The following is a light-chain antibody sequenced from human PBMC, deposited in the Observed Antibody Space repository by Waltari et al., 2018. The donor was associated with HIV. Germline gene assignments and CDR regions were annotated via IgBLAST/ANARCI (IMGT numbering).Light chain of an antibody. CDR2: DAS. CDR1: LSDSNP. J-gene: IGKJ4*01. V-gene: IGKV3-11*01. CDR3: QLRSSWPLT. Sequence: NVLTQSPATLSLSPGERATLSCKASLSDSNPLAWYQQKPCQAPRLLIYDASNRATDIPARFSGSGSGTDFTLTISNLEPEDFAVYYCQLRSSWPLTFGGGTKVEMK.